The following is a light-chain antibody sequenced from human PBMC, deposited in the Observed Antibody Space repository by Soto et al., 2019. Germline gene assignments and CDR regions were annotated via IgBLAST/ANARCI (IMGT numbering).Light chain of an antibody. CDR3: QQYGRSLT. Sequence: EVLLTQSPGTLSLSPGERATLSCRASQSVSSSYLAWYQQKPGQAPRLLMYGTSSRATGIPDRFSGSGSGTDLTLTISRLEPEDFAVYYCQQYGRSLTFGGGTNV. CDR2: GTS. J-gene: IGKJ4*01. CDR1: QSVSSSY. V-gene: IGKV3-20*01.